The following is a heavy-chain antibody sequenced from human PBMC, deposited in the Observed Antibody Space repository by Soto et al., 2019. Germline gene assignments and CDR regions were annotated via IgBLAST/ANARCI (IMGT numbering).Heavy chain of an antibody. CDR1: GFTFSDYY. J-gene: IGHJ4*02. Sequence: GSLRLSCAASGFTFSDYYMSWIRQAPGKGLEWVSYISSSGSSVYHTDSVKGRFTISRDNSKNSLSLQMNSLRAEDTAVYYCARSFSSGPLVYWGQGTLVTVSS. V-gene: IGHV3-11*01. CDR2: ISSSGSSV. D-gene: IGHD6-19*01. CDR3: ARSFSSGPLVY.